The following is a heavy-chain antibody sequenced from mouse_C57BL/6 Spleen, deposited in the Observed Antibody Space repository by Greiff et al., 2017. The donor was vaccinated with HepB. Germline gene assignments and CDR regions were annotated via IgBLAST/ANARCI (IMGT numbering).Heavy chain of an antibody. J-gene: IGHJ4*01. CDR3: AGGLRRGYYAMDY. CDR2: ISSGSSTI. V-gene: IGHV5-17*01. Sequence: EVHLVESGGGLVKPGGSLKLSCAASGFTFSDYGMHWVRQAPEKGLEWVAYISSGSSTIYYADTVKGRFTISRDNAKNTLFLQMTSLRSEDTAMYYCAGGLRRGYYAMDYWGQGTSVTVSS. CDR1: GFTFSDYG. D-gene: IGHD2-2*01.